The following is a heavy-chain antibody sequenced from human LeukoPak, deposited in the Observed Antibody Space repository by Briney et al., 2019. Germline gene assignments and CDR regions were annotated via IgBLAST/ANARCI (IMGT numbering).Heavy chain of an antibody. D-gene: IGHD2-15*01. V-gene: IGHV1-2*02. CDR1: GYTFTGYY. J-gene: IGHJ3*02. CDR3: AALEYCSGGSCYPEGAFDI. CDR2: INPNSGGT. Sequence: GSVRVSCTASGYTFTGYYMHWVRQAPGQGVEWMGWINPNSGGTNYAQKFQGRVTMTRDTSVSTAYMELSRLRSDDTAVYYCAALEYCSGGSCYPEGAFDIWGQGTMVTVSS.